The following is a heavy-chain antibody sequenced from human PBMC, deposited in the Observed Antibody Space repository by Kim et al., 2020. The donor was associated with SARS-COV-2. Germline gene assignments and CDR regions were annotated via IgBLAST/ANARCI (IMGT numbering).Heavy chain of an antibody. D-gene: IGHD3-10*01. CDR1: GFAVGGDY. V-gene: IGHV3-53*01. J-gene: IGHJ5*02. CDR3: TRETFYFGAGSYTS. CDR2: IYSGGGT. Sequence: GGSLRLSCAASGFAVGGDYISWVRQAPGRGLEWVSVIYSGGGTDYVDSVKGRFTISRDSSKNTVFLQMTSLRVEDTAVYYCTRETFYFGAGSYTSWGQGTLVSVSS.